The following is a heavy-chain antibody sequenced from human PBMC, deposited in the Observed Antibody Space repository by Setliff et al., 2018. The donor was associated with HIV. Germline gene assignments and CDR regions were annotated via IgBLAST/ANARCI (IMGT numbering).Heavy chain of an antibody. Sequence: LRLSCAASGFTFTSYWMIWVRQAPGKGLEWVANINQDGSEKNYVDSVKGRFTISRDNTKNVVYLHMNSLTAEDAAIYYCARRTLGFDAAGALDYWGQGTLVTVSS. CDR3: ARRTLGFDAAGALDY. V-gene: IGHV3-7*03. CDR2: INQDGSEK. J-gene: IGHJ4*02. CDR1: GFTFTSYW. D-gene: IGHD2-15*01.